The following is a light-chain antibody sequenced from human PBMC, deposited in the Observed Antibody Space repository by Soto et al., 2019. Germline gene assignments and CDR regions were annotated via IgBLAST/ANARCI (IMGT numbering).Light chain of an antibody. Sequence: DIQMPQSHSTLSASIGDRVTITCRASQRISSWLAWYQQKPGKPPKLLIYKASSLESGVPSRFSGSGSGTEFTLTISSLQPDDFATYYCQQYNNYWTFGQGTRLEI. V-gene: IGKV1-5*03. CDR3: QQYNNYWT. CDR2: KAS. J-gene: IGKJ5*01. CDR1: QRISSW.